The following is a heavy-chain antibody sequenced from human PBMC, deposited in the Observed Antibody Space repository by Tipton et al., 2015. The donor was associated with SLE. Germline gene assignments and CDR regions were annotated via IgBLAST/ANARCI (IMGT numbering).Heavy chain of an antibody. J-gene: IGHJ4*02. CDR2: IYHSGTT. Sequence: LSITCTVSGDSISPYYWSWIRQPPGKGLEWIGYIYHSGTTKYNPSLKSRVTISLDTSKNEFSLMITSVTAADTAIYFCARNPNYYVSGSHFDYWGQGTLVTVSS. V-gene: IGHV4-59*01. CDR3: ARNPNYYVSGSHFDY. CDR1: GDSISPYY. D-gene: IGHD3-10*01.